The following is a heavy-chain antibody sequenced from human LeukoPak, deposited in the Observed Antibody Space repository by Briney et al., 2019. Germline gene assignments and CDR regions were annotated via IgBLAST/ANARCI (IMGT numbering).Heavy chain of an antibody. CDR2: ISGSGGST. CDR1: GFTFSSYA. J-gene: IGHJ6*03. V-gene: IGHV3-23*01. Sequence: GGSLRLSCAASGFTFSSYAMSWVRQAPGKGLEWVSAISGSGGSTYYADSVKGRFTISRDNSKNTLYLQMNSLRAEDSAVYYCAKGPNYYYYYYMDVWGKGTTVTVSS. CDR3: AKGPNYYYYYYMDV.